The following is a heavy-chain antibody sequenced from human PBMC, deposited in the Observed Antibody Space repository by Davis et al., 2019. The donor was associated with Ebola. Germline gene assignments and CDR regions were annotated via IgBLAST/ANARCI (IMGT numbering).Heavy chain of an antibody. V-gene: IGHV1-8*02. CDR2: ISAYNGNT. J-gene: IGHJ6*02. Sequence: AASAKVSCKASAYTFTSYGISWVRQAPGQGLVWMGWISAYNGNTGYAQKFQGRVTMTRNTSISTAYMELSSLRSEDTAVYYCASRRGYSGYDSLFDYYYYGMDVWGQGTTVTVSS. CDR3: ASRRGYSGYDSLFDYYYYGMDV. CDR1: AYTFTSYG. D-gene: IGHD5-12*01.